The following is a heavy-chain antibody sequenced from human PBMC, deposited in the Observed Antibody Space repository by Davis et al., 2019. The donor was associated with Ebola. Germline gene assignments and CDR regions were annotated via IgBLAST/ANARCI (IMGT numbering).Heavy chain of an antibody. J-gene: IGHJ4*02. CDR1: GFTFSSYV. Sequence: GESLKISCAASGFTFSSYVMGWVRQAPGGGLQWVSGIDDSGAYAYYADSVKGRFTSSRDNSKNTLYLQMNSLRVEDTAVYYCVKWGGSGYYYAYIEYWGQGTLVTVSS. D-gene: IGHD3-22*01. CDR2: IDDSGAYA. V-gene: IGHV3-23*01. CDR3: VKWGGSGYYYAYIEY.